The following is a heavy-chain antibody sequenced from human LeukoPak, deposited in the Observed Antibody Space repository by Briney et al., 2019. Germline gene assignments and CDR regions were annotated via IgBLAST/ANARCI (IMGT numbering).Heavy chain of an antibody. D-gene: IGHD6-13*01. Sequence: SETLSLTCTVSGYSISSGYYWGWIRPPPGKGLEWIGNIYHSGSTYYNPSLKSRVTISVDTSKNQFSLKLSSVTAADTAVYYCAKDRPYSSSWYGCSTPWGQGTLVTVSS. J-gene: IGHJ5*02. CDR3: AKDRPYSSSWYGCSTP. V-gene: IGHV4-38-2*02. CDR2: IYHSGST. CDR1: GYSISSGYY.